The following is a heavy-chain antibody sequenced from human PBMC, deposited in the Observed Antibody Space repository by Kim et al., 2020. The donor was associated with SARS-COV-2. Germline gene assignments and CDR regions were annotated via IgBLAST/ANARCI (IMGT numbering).Heavy chain of an antibody. CDR1: GGSISSSSYY. D-gene: IGHD3-10*01. CDR3: ARDQVGIWFGELSNFDY. J-gene: IGHJ4*02. V-gene: IGHV4-39*07. Sequence: SETLSLTCTVSGGSISSSSYYWGWIRQPPGKGLEWIGSIYYSGSTYYNPSLKSRVTISVDTSKNQFSLKLSSVTAADTAVYYCARDQVGIWFGELSNFDYWGQGTLVTVSS. CDR2: IYYSGST.